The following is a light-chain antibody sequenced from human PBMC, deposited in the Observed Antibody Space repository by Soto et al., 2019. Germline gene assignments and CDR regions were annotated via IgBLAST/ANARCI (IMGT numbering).Light chain of an antibody. Sequence: QSALTQPPSASGTPGQRVTISCSGSGSNIGSNYVYWYQQLPGTAPKLLIYRNNQRPSGVPDRFSGSKSATSASLAISGLRSEDEAGYYCAAWDGSLSSVVFGGGTKRTVL. CDR2: RNN. J-gene: IGLJ2*01. CDR1: GSNIGSNY. V-gene: IGLV1-47*01. CDR3: AAWDGSLSSVV.